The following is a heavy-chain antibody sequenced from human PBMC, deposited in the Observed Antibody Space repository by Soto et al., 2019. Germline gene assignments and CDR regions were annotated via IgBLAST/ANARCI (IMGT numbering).Heavy chain of an antibody. J-gene: IGHJ6*02. Sequence: ASVKVSCKASGYTFTSYAMHWVRQAPGQRLEWMGWINAGNGNTKYSQKFQGRVTITRDTSASTAYMELSSLRSEDTAVYYCARGLYDSSGPRLPNYYYYYGMDVWGQGTTVTVSS. CDR2: INAGNGNT. CDR3: ARGLYDSSGPRLPNYYYYYGMDV. V-gene: IGHV1-3*01. CDR1: GYTFTSYA. D-gene: IGHD3-22*01.